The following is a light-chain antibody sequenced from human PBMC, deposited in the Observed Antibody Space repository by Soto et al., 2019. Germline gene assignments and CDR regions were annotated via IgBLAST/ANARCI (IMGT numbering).Light chain of an antibody. Sequence: EIVLTQSPGTLSLSPGERATLSCRASQSVSSSSLAWYQQRPGQAPRLLIYGASSRATGIPDRFSGSGSGTDFTLTISRLEADDFAVYYCHQYGSSPWTFGQGTKVDIK. V-gene: IGKV3-20*01. CDR1: QSVSSSS. CDR3: HQYGSSPWT. CDR2: GAS. J-gene: IGKJ1*01.